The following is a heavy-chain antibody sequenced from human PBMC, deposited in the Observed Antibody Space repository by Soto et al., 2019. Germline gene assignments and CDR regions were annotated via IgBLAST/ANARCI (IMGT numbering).Heavy chain of an antibody. J-gene: IGHJ6*02. CDR3: AKVWGYCSSTSCYSTSYYYGMDV. D-gene: IGHD2-2*02. CDR1: GFTFSSYA. Sequence: GGSLRLSCAASGFTFSSYAMSWVRQAPGKGLEWVSAISGSGGSTYYADSVKGRFTISRDNSKNTLYLQMNSLRAEDTAVYYCAKVWGYCSSTSCYSTSYYYGMDVWGQGTTVTVSS. CDR2: ISGSGGST. V-gene: IGHV3-23*01.